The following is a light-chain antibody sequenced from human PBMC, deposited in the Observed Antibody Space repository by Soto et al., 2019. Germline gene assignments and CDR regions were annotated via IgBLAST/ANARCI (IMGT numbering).Light chain of an antibody. J-gene: IGLJ1*01. CDR3: SSYSGSNNLV. CDR1: SSDIGNYDF. Sequence: QSVLTQPASVSGSPGQSITISCTGTSSDIGNYDFVSWYQQVPGTAPKAMIYEVSSRPSGVSNRFSGSKSGNTASLTVSGLQGEDEADYYCSSYSGSNNLVFGTGTKLTVL. CDR2: EVS. V-gene: IGLV2-14*01.